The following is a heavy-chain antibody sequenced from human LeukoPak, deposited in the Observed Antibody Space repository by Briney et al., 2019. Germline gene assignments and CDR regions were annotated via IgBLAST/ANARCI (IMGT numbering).Heavy chain of an antibody. J-gene: IGHJ4*02. Sequence: GGSLRLSCVASEFTFSDYSMNWVRQAPGKGLEWVSSIGSSSSYIYYADSVKGRFTISRDNAKNSLYLQMNSLRAEDTAVYYCARGLGYCSGGSCYWGQGTLVTVSS. V-gene: IGHV3-21*01. CDR2: IGSSSSYI. D-gene: IGHD2-15*01. CDR3: ARGLGYCSGGSCY. CDR1: EFTFSDYS.